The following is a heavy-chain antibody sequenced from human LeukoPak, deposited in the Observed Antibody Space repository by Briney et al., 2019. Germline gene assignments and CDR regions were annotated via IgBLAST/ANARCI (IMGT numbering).Heavy chain of an antibody. CDR1: GGSISSSSYY. CDR3: AGQRDYDSSGYYDVEHYFDY. Sequence: SETLSLTCTVSGGSISSSSYYWGWIRQPPGKGLEWIRSIYYSGSTYYNPSLKSRVTISVDTSKNQFSLKLSSVTAADTAVYYCAGQRDYDSSGYYDVEHYFDYWGQGTLVTVSS. V-gene: IGHV4-39*01. D-gene: IGHD3-22*01. CDR2: IYYSGST. J-gene: IGHJ4*02.